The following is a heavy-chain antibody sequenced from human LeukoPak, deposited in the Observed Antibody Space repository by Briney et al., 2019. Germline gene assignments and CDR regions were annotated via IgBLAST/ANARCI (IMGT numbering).Heavy chain of an antibody. D-gene: IGHD2-15*01. CDR1: GLTFSSYA. CDR3: AKDEGCSGGSCYHRFDY. V-gene: IGHV3-23*01. CDR2: ISGSGGST. J-gene: IGHJ4*02. Sequence: GGSLRLSCAASGLTFSSYAMSWVRQAPGKGLEWVSAISGSGGSTYYADSVKGRFTISRDNSKNTLYLQMNSLRAEDTVVYYCAKDEGCSGGSCYHRFDYWGQGTLVTVSS.